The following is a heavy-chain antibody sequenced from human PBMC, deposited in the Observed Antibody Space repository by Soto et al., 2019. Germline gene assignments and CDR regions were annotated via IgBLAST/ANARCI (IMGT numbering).Heavy chain of an antibody. Sequence: QLQLQESGPGLVKPSETLSLTCTVSGGSISSSSYYWGWIRQPPGKGLEWIGSIYYSGSTYYNPSLKSRVTISVDTSKNQFSLKLSSVTAADTAVYYCARGLQDSGYYLYYFDYWGQGTLVTVSS. CDR2: IYYSGST. V-gene: IGHV4-39*01. D-gene: IGHD3-22*01. CDR1: GGSISSSSYY. J-gene: IGHJ4*02. CDR3: ARGLQDSGYYLYYFDY.